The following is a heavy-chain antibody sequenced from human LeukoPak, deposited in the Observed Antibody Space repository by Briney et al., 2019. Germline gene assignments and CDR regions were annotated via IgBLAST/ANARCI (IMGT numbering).Heavy chain of an antibody. D-gene: IGHD2-2*01. J-gene: IGHJ4*02. CDR2: NPNSGGT. V-gene: IGHV1-2*02. Sequence: NPNSGGTNYAQKFQGRVTMTRGTSISTAYMELSRLRSDDTAVYYCAREGAYCSSTSCYFDYWGQGTLVTVSS. CDR3: AREGAYCSSTSCYFDY.